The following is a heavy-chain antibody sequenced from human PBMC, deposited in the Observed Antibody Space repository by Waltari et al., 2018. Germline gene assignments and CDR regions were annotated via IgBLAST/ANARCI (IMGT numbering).Heavy chain of an antibody. D-gene: IGHD3-10*01. Sequence: EVQLVDSGGGLVQPGGSLRLSCAASGFTFSSYDMTWVRQAPGQGLGGGSGISGSGGSAYYADSGKGRFTMSRDNSENSRYLQMNSLRAEDTAVYCWAKAGGFGVHFDCWGQGTLVTVSS. V-gene: IGHV3-23*04. CDR3: AKAGGFGVHFDC. J-gene: IGHJ4*02. CDR1: GFTFSSYD. CDR2: ISGSGGSA.